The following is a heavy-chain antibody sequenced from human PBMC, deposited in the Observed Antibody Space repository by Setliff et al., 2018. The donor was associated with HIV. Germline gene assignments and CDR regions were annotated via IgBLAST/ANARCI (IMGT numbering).Heavy chain of an antibody. V-gene: IGHV1-3*01. J-gene: IGHJ1*01. Sequence: ASVKVSCKPSGGTFSKYAINWVRQAPGQRLEWMGWINAGNGHTKYSQKFQGRVSITRDTSASTAYMELSSLRSEDTAVYYCARDFYGTSGYPEGYFQHWGQGTLVTVSS. CDR1: GGTFSKYA. D-gene: IGHD3-22*01. CDR3: ARDFYGTSGYPEGYFQH. CDR2: INAGNGHT.